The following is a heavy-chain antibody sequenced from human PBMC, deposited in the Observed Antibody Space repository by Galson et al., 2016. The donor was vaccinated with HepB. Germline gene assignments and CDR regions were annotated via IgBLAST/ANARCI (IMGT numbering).Heavy chain of an antibody. D-gene: IGHD3-22*01. V-gene: IGHV3-30*04. CDR3: ARDLGSNTYYYDNSAYRIF. CDR1: GFTFSRYV. Sequence: SLRLSCAASGFTFSRYVMHWVRQAPGKGLEWVSVISDDGSTKNYADSVKGRFTISRDNSKNTLYLQMNSLRTEDTAVYYCARDLGSNTYYYDNSAYRIFWGQGTMVTVSS. CDR2: ISDDGSTK. J-gene: IGHJ3*01.